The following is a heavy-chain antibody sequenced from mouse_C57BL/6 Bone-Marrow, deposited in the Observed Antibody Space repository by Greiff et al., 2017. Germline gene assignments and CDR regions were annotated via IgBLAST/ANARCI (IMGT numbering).Heavy chain of an antibody. V-gene: IGHV5-9*01. Sequence: EVKLVESGGGLVKPGGSLKLSCAASGFTFSSYTMSWVRQTPEKRLQWVAAISGGGGNTYYPDSVKGRFTIPRDKDKNILYLHMSRLRSEDTALYYCSRQVTTVLATKYFDVWGTGTTVTVSS. CDR2: ISGGGGNT. CDR3: SRQVTTVLATKYFDV. CDR1: GFTFSSYT. D-gene: IGHD1-1*01. J-gene: IGHJ1*03.